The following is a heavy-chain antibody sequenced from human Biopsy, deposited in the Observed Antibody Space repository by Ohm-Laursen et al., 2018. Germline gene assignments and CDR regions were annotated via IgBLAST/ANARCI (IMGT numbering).Heavy chain of an antibody. CDR1: GYAFLDFH. V-gene: IGHV1-2*05. CDR2: INPHTGVT. D-gene: IGHD5/OR15-5a*01. CDR3: ARPSGGVSTIGFDP. J-gene: IGHJ5*02. Sequence: GSSVKVSCKVSGYAFLDFHIHWVRQVPGQGLEWIGHINPHTGVTKYAQKFLDRITMTGDTSISTAYMDLSRLTSADTGIYYCARPSGGVSTIGFDPWGQGTLAIVSS.